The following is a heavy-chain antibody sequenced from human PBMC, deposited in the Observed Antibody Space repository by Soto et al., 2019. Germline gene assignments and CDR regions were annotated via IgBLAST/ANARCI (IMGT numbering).Heavy chain of an antibody. CDR1: GGSISSGGYY. CDR3: ARTGTEYDYVWGSPPGPFDY. V-gene: IGHV4-31*03. J-gene: IGHJ4*02. D-gene: IGHD3-16*01. CDR2: IYYSGST. Sequence: ASETLSLTCTVSGGSISSGGYYWSWIRQHPGKGLEWIGYIYYSGSTYYNPSLKSRVTISVDTSKNQFSLKLSSVTAADTAVYYCARTGTEYDYVWGSPPGPFDYRGQGTLVTVSS.